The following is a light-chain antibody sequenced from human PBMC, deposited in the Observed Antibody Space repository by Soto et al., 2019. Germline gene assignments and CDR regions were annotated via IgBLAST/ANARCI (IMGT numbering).Light chain of an antibody. CDR2: AAT. CDR1: QTIIRY. J-gene: IGKJ2*01. Sequence: DIPISQYPTSLSAAVRDRVTITFRARQTIIRYLNWYQQKTGKATKLLIFAATSLQGGVPSRFSGSGSGTDFTLNISSLQVEDFATYYCQQSYSKPYTFGQGTKLEIK. V-gene: IGKV1-39*01. CDR3: QQSYSKPYT.